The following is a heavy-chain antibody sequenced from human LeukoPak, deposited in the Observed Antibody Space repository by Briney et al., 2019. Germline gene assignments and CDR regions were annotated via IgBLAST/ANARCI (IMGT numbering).Heavy chain of an antibody. D-gene: IGHD2-15*01. V-gene: IGHV1-46*01. CDR1: GYTFTSYY. CDR3: ARGYCSGGSCWGDSLTDFDY. CDR2: INPSGGST. Sequence: ASVKVSCKASGYTFTSYYMHWVRQAPGQGLEWMGIINPSGGSTSYAQKFQGRVTMTRDMSTSTVYMELSSLRSEDTAVYYCARGYCSGGSCWGDSLTDFDYWGQGTLVTVSS. J-gene: IGHJ4*02.